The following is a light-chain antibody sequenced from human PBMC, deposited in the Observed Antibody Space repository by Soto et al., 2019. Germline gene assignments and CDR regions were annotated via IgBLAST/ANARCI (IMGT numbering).Light chain of an antibody. V-gene: IGKV3-20*01. Sequence: EIVLTQSPGTLSLSPGERATLSCRASQSVSSSYLAWYQQKPGQDPRLLIYGASSRATGIQDRFSGSGSGTDFTLNISRLEPEDFAVYYCQQYGSSPLTFGQGTKVEIK. CDR3: QQYGSSPLT. J-gene: IGKJ1*01. CDR1: QSVSSSY. CDR2: GAS.